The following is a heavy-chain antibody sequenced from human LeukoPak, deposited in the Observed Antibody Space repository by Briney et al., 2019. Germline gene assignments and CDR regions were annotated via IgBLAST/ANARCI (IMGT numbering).Heavy chain of an antibody. V-gene: IGHV4-4*02. Sequence: PSGTLSLTCVFSGDSISDDSVNKNNWLNWVRQAPGKGLEWIGDVSLDGITNYNPSLLGRVTISLDKSAKQVSLRLTSVTAADTAIYYCARDSSAPRSYFALDVWGQGNTVTVAS. J-gene: IGHJ6*01. D-gene: IGHD6-19*01. CDR2: VSLDGIT. CDR3: ARDSSAPRSYFALDV. CDR1: GDSISDDSVNKNNW.